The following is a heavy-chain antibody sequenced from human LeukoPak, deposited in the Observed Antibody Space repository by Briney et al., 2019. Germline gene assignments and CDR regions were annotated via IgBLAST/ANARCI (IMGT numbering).Heavy chain of an antibody. CDR2: INPDSGGT. CDR1: GYTFTGYY. Sequence: ASVKVSCKASGYTFTGYYMHWVRQAPGQGLEWMGWINPDSGGTSYGQKFQGRVTMTRDTSITTAYMELSRLRSDDTAVYYCARAGGGYSHGWGAFDIWGQGTMVTVSS. CDR3: ARAGGGYSHGWGAFDI. J-gene: IGHJ3*02. V-gene: IGHV1-2*02. D-gene: IGHD5-18*01.